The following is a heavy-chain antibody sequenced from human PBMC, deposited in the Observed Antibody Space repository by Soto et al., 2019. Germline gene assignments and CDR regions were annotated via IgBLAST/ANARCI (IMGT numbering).Heavy chain of an antibody. Sequence: GGSLRLSCAASGFTFSSYGIHWVREAPGKGLERVAVISYDGSNKYYADSVKRRFTISRDNSKNTLYLQMTSLRAEDTAVYYCAKDYYDFSNGYCSGFCDYCGQGTLVAFSS. CDR1: GFTFSSYG. D-gene: IGHD3-3*01. J-gene: IGHJ4*02. CDR2: ISYDGSNK. CDR3: AKDYYDFSNGYCSGFCDY. V-gene: IGHV3-30*18.